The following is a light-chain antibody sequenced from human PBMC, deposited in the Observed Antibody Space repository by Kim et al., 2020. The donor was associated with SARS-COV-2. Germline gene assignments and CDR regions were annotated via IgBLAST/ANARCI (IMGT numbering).Light chain of an antibody. J-gene: IGLJ3*02. CDR1: NIGTKN. Sequence: VARGQTARITCGGNNIGTKNVHWFQQKPGQAPVLVICGDSNRPSGIPERFSGSNSGNTATLTISRAQPGDEADYYCQVWDSSTGVFGGGTKVTVL. V-gene: IGLV3-9*01. CDR2: GDS. CDR3: QVWDSSTGV.